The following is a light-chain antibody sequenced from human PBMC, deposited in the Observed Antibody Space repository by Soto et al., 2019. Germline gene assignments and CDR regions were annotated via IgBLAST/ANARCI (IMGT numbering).Light chain of an antibody. CDR2: AAS. Sequence: AIQMTQSPSSLSASVGDRVTITCRASQDIRYGLSWYQQKPGKAPKLLIYAASSLQRGVPSRFSGSGSGTDFTLTISSLQPEDFATYSCLQHSNYPWTFGQGTKWISN. V-gene: IGKV1-6*01. CDR3: LQHSNYPWT. J-gene: IGKJ1*01. CDR1: QDIRYG.